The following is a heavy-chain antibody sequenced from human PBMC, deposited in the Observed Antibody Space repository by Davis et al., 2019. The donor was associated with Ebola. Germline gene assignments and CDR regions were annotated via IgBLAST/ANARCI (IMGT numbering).Heavy chain of an antibody. D-gene: IGHD1-26*01. CDR2: INPNSGGT. Sequence: ASVKVSCKASGYTFTGYYMHWVRQAPGQGLEWMGWINPNSGGTNYAQTFQGWVTMTRDTSISTAYMELSRLRSDDTAVYYCARDKGSYWQDAFDIWGQGTMVTVSS. J-gene: IGHJ3*02. CDR1: GYTFTGYY. CDR3: ARDKGSYWQDAFDI. V-gene: IGHV1-2*04.